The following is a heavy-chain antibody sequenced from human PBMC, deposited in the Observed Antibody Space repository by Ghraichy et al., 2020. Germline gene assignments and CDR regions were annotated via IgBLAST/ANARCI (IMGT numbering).Heavy chain of an antibody. CDR3: ARLYSSSWYGYFDY. J-gene: IGHJ4*02. D-gene: IGHD6-13*01. Sequence: SETLSLTCTVSGGSISSHYWSWIRQPPGKGLEWIGFIYYSGSTNYNPSLKSRVTVSVDTSKTQFSLKLSSVTAADTAVYYCARLYSSSWYGYFDYWGQGTLVTVSS. CDR1: GGSISSHY. CDR2: IYYSGST. V-gene: IGHV4-59*08.